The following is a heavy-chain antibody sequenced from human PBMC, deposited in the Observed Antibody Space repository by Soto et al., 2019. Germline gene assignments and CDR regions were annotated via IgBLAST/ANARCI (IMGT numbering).Heavy chain of an antibody. CDR3: AKGYSSSDPTDY. D-gene: IGHD6-6*01. CDR2: ISGSGGST. V-gene: IGHV3-23*01. CDR1: GFTFSSYA. J-gene: IGHJ4*02. Sequence: LSLTCAASGFTFSSYAMSWVRQAPGKGLEWVSAISGSGGSTYYADSVKGRFTISRDNSKNTLYLQMNSLRAEDTAVYYCAKGYSSSDPTDYWGQGTLVTVSS.